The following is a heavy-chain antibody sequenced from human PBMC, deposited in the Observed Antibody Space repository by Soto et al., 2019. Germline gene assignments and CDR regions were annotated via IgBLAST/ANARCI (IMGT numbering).Heavy chain of an antibody. V-gene: IGHV3-23*01. D-gene: IGHD6-13*01. CDR3: AKCSVGQQQLEDLDY. CDR2: ISGSGGST. Sequence: PGGSLRLSCAASGFTFSSYAMSWVRQAPGKGLEWVSAISGSGGSTYYADSVKGRFTISRDNSKNTLYLQMNSLRAEDTAVYYCAKCSVGQQQLEDLDYWGQGTLVTVSS. J-gene: IGHJ4*02. CDR1: GFTFSSYA.